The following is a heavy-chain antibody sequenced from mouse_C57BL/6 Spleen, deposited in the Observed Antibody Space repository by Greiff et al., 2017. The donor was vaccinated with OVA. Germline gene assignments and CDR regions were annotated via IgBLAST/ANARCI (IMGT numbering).Heavy chain of an antibody. V-gene: IGHV1-50*01. CDR2: IDPSDSYT. CDR3: ARRGSNYEAY. D-gene: IGHD2-5*01. Sequence: QVQLQQPGAELVKPGASVKLSCKASGYTFTSYWMQWVKQRPGQGLEWIGEIDPSDSYTNYNQKFKGKATLTVDTSSSTAYMLLSSLTSEDSAVYYCARRGSNYEAYWGQGTLVTVSA. CDR1: GYTFTSYW. J-gene: IGHJ3*01.